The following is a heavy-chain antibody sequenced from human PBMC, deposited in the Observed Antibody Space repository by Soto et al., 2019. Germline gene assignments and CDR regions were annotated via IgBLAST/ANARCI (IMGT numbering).Heavy chain of an antibody. D-gene: IGHD4-17*01. Sequence: GGSLRLSCAASGFTFSSYWMSWVRQAPGKGLEWVANIKQDGSEKYYVDSVKGRFTISRDNAKNSLYLQMNSLRAEDTAVYYCARDEISTVTNYYYYYMDVWGKGTTVTVSS. CDR3: ARDEISTVTNYYYYYMDV. CDR1: GFTFSSYW. V-gene: IGHV3-7*01. J-gene: IGHJ6*03. CDR2: IKQDGSEK.